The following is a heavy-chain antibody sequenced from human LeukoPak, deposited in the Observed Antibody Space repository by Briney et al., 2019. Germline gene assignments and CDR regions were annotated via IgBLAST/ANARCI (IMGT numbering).Heavy chain of an antibody. Sequence: GGSLRLSCAASGFTLSSYSMNWVRQAPGKGLEWVSSIRTRSSYIYYADSVKGRFTISRDNAKNSLYLQMNSLRADDTAVYYCARAMRSGYDYWGQGTLVTVSS. CDR1: GFTLSSYS. J-gene: IGHJ4*02. D-gene: IGHD5-12*01. CDR2: IRTRSSYI. CDR3: ARAMRSGYDY. V-gene: IGHV3-21*01.